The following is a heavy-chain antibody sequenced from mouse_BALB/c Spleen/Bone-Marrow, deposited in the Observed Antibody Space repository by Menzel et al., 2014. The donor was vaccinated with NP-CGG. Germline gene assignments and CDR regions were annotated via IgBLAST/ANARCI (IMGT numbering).Heavy chain of an antibody. D-gene: IGHD4-1*01. CDR1: GYTFTSYW. V-gene: IGHV1-7*01. CDR2: INPSTGYT. Sequence: VQLQQSGAELAKPGASVKMSCKASGYTFTSYWMHWVKQRNGQGLEWIGYINPSTGYTEYNQKFKDKATLTADKSSSTSYIQLIILTSDYSSFYYCAISLTGTYFDYWGQGTTLTVSS. CDR3: AISLTGTYFDY. J-gene: IGHJ2*01.